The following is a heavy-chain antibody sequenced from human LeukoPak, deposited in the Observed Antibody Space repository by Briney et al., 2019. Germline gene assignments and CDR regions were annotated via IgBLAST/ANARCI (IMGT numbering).Heavy chain of an antibody. CDR1: GYTFTSYD. V-gene: IGHV1-8*01. D-gene: IGHD6-13*01. CDR3: ASGALTAAGRIDY. J-gene: IGHJ4*02. Sequence: GASVKVSCKASGYTFTSYDINWVRQATGQGLEWMGWMNPNSGNTGYAQKFQGRVTMTRNTSISTAYMELSSLRSEDTAVYYCASGALTAAGRIDYWGQGTLVTVSS. CDR2: MNPNSGNT.